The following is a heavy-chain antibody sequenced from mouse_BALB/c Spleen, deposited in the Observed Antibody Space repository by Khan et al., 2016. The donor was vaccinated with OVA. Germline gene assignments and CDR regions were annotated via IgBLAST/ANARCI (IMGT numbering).Heavy chain of an antibody. CDR3: TRSILLYLDY. CDR1: GFNIKDYY. V-gene: IGHV14-1*02. D-gene: IGHD2-3*01. Sequence: VQLQQSGAELVRPGALVKLSCKGSGFNIKDYYMQWVKQRPEQGLEWIGWIDPENGNSIYDPKFQGKATITADTFSNTAYLQLSRLTSEDHAVYYCTRSILLYLDYWCQGTTLTVSS. J-gene: IGHJ2*01. CDR2: IDPENGNS.